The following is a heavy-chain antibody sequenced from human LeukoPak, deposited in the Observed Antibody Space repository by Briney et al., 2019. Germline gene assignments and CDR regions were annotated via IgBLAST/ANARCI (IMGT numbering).Heavy chain of an antibody. J-gene: IGHJ6*03. CDR3: ARGDVRSMDV. Sequence: GGSLRLSCAAAGFTLSTYSMNWDRQAPGKGLEWVSYISSSSSTIYYADSVKGRFTISRDNAKNSLYLQMNSLRAEDTAVYYSARGDVRSMDVWGKRTTVTVSS. CDR2: ISSSSSTI. CDR1: GFTLSTYS. V-gene: IGHV3-48*01.